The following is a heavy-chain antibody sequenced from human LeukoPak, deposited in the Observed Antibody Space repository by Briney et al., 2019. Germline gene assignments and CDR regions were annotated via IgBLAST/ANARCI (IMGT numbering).Heavy chain of an antibody. V-gene: IGHV3-23*01. Sequence: EPGGSLRLSCEASGFTFSSFAMTWVRQAPGKGLGWVSSITGSHGRTYNTDSVKGRFTISRDNSQNTLYLQMNSLRAEDTAVYYCTKDPNGDYVGAFDPWGQGTLVTVSS. CDR2: ITGSHGRT. CDR3: TKDPNGDYVGAFDP. J-gene: IGHJ5*02. D-gene: IGHD4-17*01. CDR1: GFTFSSFA.